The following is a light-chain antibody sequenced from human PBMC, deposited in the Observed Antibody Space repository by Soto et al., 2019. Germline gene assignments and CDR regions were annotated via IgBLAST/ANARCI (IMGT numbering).Light chain of an antibody. Sequence: EVVMTQSPATLSVSPGERATLSCRASESVSRNLAWYQQKPGQAPRLLIYDASTRATGIPDRFSGGGSGTEFTLTISSLQSEDFVVYYCQQYKSWPPITGGQVTRLEIK. CDR2: DAS. CDR1: ESVSRN. J-gene: IGKJ5*01. CDR3: QQYKSWPPIT. V-gene: IGKV3-15*01.